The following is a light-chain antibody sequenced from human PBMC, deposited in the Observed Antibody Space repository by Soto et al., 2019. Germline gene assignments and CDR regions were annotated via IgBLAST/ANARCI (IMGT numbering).Light chain of an antibody. CDR1: SSNIGAGFD. Sequence: QLVLTQPPSVSGAPGQRVTISCTGSSSNIGAGFDVHWYQQLPGTPPKLLIYGDTKRPSGVPDRFSGSRSGTSVSLAITGLQAEDEADYYCQSYDKSLSGVFGGGTKLTVL. CDR3: QSYDKSLSGV. V-gene: IGLV1-40*01. CDR2: GDT. J-gene: IGLJ3*02.